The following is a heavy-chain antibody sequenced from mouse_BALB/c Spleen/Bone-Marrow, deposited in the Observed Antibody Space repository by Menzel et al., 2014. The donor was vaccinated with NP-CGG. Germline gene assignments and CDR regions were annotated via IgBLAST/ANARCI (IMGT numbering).Heavy chain of an antibody. CDR2: ISNGGGST. Sequence: EVKVEESGGGLVQPGGSLKLSCAASGFTFSSYTVSWVRQTPEKRLEWVAYISNGGGSTYYPDTVKGRFTISRDNAKNTLYLQMSSLKSEDTAMYCCARHGYYGSRAMDYWGQGTSVTVSS. J-gene: IGHJ4*01. CDR3: ARHGYYGSRAMDY. CDR1: GFTFSSYT. D-gene: IGHD1-1*01. V-gene: IGHV5-12-2*01.